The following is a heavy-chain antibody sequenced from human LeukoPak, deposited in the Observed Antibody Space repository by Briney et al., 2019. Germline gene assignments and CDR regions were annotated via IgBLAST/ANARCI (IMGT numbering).Heavy chain of an antibody. CDR3: ASYVAVAGHSHLLDY. CDR2: IKQDGSEK. V-gene: IGHV3-7*01. D-gene: IGHD6-19*01. Sequence: PGGSLRLSCAASGFTFSSYWMSWVRQAPGKGLEWVANIKQDGSEKYYVDSVKGRFTISRDNAKNSLYLQMNSLRAEDTAVYYCASYVAVAGHSHLLDYWGQGTLVTVSS. J-gene: IGHJ4*02. CDR1: GFTFSSYW.